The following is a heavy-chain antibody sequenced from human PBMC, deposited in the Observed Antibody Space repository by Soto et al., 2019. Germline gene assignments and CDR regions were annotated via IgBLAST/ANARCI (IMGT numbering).Heavy chain of an antibody. CDR1: GGSISSSNW. V-gene: IGHV4-4*02. CDR2: IYHSGST. CDR3: ARTPPKLEDRAILEWYGGNNWFDP. Sequence: SETLSLTCAVSGGSISSSNWWSWVRQPPGKGLEWIGEIYHSGSTNYNPSLKSRVTLSVDKSKNQFSLKLSSVTAADTAVYYCARTPPKLEDRAILEWYGGNNWFDPWGQGTLVTVSS. J-gene: IGHJ5*02. D-gene: IGHD3-3*01.